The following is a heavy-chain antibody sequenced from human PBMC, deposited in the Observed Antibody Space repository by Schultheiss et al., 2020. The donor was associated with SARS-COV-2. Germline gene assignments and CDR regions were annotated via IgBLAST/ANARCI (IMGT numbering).Heavy chain of an antibody. CDR3: ARGFYSIDY. V-gene: IGHV2-26*01. D-gene: IGHD3-3*01. CDR1: GFSLSTSGMR. CDR2: IFSNDEK. Sequence: SGPTLVKPTQTLTLTCTFSGFSLSTSGMRVSWIRQPPGKALEWLAHIFSNDEKSYSTSLKSRLTISKDTSKSQVVLTMTNMDPVDTATYYCARGFYSIDYWGQGTLVTVSS. J-gene: IGHJ4*02.